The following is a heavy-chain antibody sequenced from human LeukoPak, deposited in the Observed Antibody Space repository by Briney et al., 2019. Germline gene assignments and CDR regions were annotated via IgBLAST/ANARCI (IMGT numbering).Heavy chain of an antibody. Sequence: SETLSLTCAVYGGSFSGYYWSWIRQPPGKGLEWIGEIIDTGSTKYNSSLKSRVTISVDTSKNEFSLNLTSVTAADTAIYYCARGLASGYPPIPFDYWGQGTLVTVSS. D-gene: IGHD3-3*01. CDR3: ARGLASGYPPIPFDY. V-gene: IGHV4-34*12. CDR1: GGSFSGYY. CDR2: IIDTGST. J-gene: IGHJ4*02.